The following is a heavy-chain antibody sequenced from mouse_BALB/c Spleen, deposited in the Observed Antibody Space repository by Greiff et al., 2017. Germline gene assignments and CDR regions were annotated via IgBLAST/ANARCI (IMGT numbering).Heavy chain of an antibody. CDR1: GFTFSSYA. D-gene: IGHD1-1*01. J-gene: IGHJ2*01. Sequence: EVKLEESGGGLVKPGGSLKLSCAASGFTFSSYAMSWVRQTPEKRLEWVASISSGGSTYYPDSVKGRFTISRDNARNILYLQMSSLRSEDTAMYYCAIITTVVFDYWGQGTTLTVSS. CDR2: ISSGGST. CDR3: AIITTVVFDY. V-gene: IGHV5-6-5*01.